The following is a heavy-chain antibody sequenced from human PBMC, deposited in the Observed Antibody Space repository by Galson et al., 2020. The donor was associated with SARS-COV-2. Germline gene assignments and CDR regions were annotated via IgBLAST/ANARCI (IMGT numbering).Heavy chain of an antibody. CDR3: ARSPGIAAAGFFDY. J-gene: IGHJ4*02. CDR1: GGSISSYY. Sequence: ASETLSLTCTVSGGSISSYYWSWIRQPPGKGLEWIGYIYYSGSTNYNPSLKSRVTISVDTSKNQFSLKLSSVTAADTAVYYCARSPGIAAAGFFDYWGQGTLVTVSS. CDR2: IYYSGST. D-gene: IGHD6-13*01. V-gene: IGHV4-59*01.